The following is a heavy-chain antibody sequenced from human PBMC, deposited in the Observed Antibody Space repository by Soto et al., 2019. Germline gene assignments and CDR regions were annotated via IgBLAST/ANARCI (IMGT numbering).Heavy chain of an antibody. CDR2: ISSSSSTI. J-gene: IGHJ6*03. Sequence: GGSLRLSCAASGFTFSSYSMNWVRQAPGKGLEWVSYISSSSSTIYYADSVKGRFTISRDNAKNSLYLQMNSLRAEDTAVYYCARDEGEADMDVWGKGTTVTVSS. CDR1: GFTFSSYS. V-gene: IGHV3-48*01. D-gene: IGHD3-10*01. CDR3: ARDEGEADMDV.